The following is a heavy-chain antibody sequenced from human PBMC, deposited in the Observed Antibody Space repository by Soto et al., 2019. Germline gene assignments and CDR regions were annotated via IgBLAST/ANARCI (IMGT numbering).Heavy chain of an antibody. CDR3: AKSIEGGPMDV. J-gene: IGHJ6*02. CDR2: IFPRDSDT. D-gene: IGHD1-26*01. V-gene: IGHV5-51*01. Sequence: PGESLKISCQGSGYTFSNHWINWVRLVPGKGLEWMGIIFPRDSDTRYSPSLQGQVIISVDKSTNTAYLQWTRLTASDTAIYYCAKSIEGGPMDVWGQGTTVTV. CDR1: GYTFSNHW.